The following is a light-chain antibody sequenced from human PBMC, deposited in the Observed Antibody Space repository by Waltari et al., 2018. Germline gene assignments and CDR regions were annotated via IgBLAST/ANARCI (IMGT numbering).Light chain of an antibody. CDR2: EAS. J-gene: IGLJ3*02. CDR1: SSDVGGYNY. V-gene: IGLV2-14*01. Sequence: QSALTQTACVSGSPGQSLTISCPGTSSDVGGYNYVTWYQQHPGQDPKLIISEASNRPSCVSNRFSDSKSGNTAALTISWLEAEDEGNYYCTSYTSSSNWGFGGGTKLTVL. CDR3: TSYTSSSNWG.